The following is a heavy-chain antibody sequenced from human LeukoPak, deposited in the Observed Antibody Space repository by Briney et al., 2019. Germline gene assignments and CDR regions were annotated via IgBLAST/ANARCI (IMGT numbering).Heavy chain of an antibody. CDR1: GGSISSGDYY. J-gene: IGHJ4*02. Sequence: PSETLSLTCTVSGGSISSGDYYWSWIRQPPGKGLEWIGYIYYSGSTNYNPSLKSRVTISVDTSKNQFSLKLSSVTAADTAVYYCARDGFSTAGGSYTRYYFDYWGQGTLVTVSS. CDR2: IYYSGST. CDR3: ARDGFSTAGGSYTRYYFDY. D-gene: IGHD3-16*01. V-gene: IGHV4-61*08.